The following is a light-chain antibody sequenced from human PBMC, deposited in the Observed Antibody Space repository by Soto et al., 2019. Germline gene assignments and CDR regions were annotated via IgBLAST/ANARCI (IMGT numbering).Light chain of an antibody. V-gene: IGLV4-69*01. J-gene: IGLJ2*01. Sequence: QPVLTQSPSASASLGASVKLTCILSSGHSSYAIAWHQQQPEKGPRYLMKLNSDGSHSKGDGIPDRFSGSSSGAERYLTISSLQSEDEADYYCQTWGTDIHVVFGGGTKLTVL. CDR1: SGHSSYA. CDR3: QTWGTDIHVV. CDR2: LNSDGSH.